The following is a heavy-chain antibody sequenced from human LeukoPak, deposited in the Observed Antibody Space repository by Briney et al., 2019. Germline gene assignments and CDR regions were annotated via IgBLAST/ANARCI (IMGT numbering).Heavy chain of an antibody. V-gene: IGHV3-74*01. CDR3: ARSVAVVTATFGY. J-gene: IGHJ4*02. CDR1: GFTFNSYW. D-gene: IGHD2-15*01. CDR2: INSDGSST. Sequence: GGSLRLSCAASGFTFNSYWMHWVRQAPGKGLVWVSRINSDGSSTSYADSVKGRFTISRDNAKNTLYLQMNSLRAEDTAAYYCARSVAVVTATFGYWGQGTLVTVSS.